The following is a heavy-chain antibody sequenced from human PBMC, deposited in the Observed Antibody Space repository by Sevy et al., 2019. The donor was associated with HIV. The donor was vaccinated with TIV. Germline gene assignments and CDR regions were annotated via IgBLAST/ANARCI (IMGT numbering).Heavy chain of an antibody. V-gene: IGHV3-9*01. CDR1: GFTFDDYA. J-gene: IGHJ1*01. CDR2: ISWNRAFI. CDR3: AKDGGSGSGPSAEYFHH. Sequence: GGYLRLSCAASGFTFDDYAMHWVRQAPGKGLEWVSGISWNRAFIGYADSVKGRLTISRDNAKNSLYLQMNSLKPEDTAIYYCAKDGGSGSGPSAEYFHHWGQGTLVTVSS. D-gene: IGHD6-19*01.